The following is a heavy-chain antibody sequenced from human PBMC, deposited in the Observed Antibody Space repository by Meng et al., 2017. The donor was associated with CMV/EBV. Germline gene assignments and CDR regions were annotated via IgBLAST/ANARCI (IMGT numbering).Heavy chain of an antibody. D-gene: IGHD6-19*01. CDR2: ISYDGSNK. CDR3: ARDRIAVAGTSGSFDY. J-gene: IGHJ4*02. CDR1: GFTFSSYD. V-gene: IGHV3-30*04. Sequence: GESLKISCAASGFTFSSYDMHWVRQAPGKGLEWVAVISYDGSNKYYADSVKGRFTISRDNSKNTLYLQMNSLRAEDTAVYYCARDRIAVAGTSGSFDYWGQGTLVTVSS.